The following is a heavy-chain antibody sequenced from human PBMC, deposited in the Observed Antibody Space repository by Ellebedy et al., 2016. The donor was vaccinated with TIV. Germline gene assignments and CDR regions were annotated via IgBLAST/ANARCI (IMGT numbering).Heavy chain of an antibody. CDR1: GGSISSYY. V-gene: IGHV4-59*12. CDR2: IYYSGST. J-gene: IGHJ4*02. CDR3: ARGLDYVGDY. Sequence: GSLRLXXTVSGGSISSYYWSWIRQPPGKGLEWIGYIYYSGSTNYNPSLKSRVTISVDTSKNQFSLKLSSVTAADTAVYYCARGLDYVGDYWGQGTLVTVSS. D-gene: IGHD4-17*01.